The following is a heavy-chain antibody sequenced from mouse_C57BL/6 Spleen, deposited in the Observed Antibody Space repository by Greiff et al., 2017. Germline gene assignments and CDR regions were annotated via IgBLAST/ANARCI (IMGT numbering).Heavy chain of an antibody. D-gene: IGHD1-1*01. Sequence: QVQLQQPGAELVKPGASVKLSCKASGYTFTSYWMHWVKQRPGQGLEWIGMIHPNSGSTNYNEKFKSKATLTVDKSSSTAYMQLSSLTSEDSAVYYCARGPGSSSYYFDYWGQGTTLTVSS. CDR3: ARGPGSSSYYFDY. CDR1: GYTFTSYW. CDR2: IHPNSGST. V-gene: IGHV1-64*01. J-gene: IGHJ2*01.